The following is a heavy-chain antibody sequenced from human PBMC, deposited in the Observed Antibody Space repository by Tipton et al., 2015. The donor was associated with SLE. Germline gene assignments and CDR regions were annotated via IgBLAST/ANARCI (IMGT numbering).Heavy chain of an antibody. V-gene: IGHV3-74*01. CDR3: ARVGQWLTFDY. D-gene: IGHD6-19*01. CDR2: INSDGSST. CDR1: GFAFSSYW. J-gene: IGHJ4*02. Sequence: SLRLSCAASGFAFSSYWMHWVRQAPGKGLVWVSRINSDGSSTSYADSVKGRFTISRDNAKNTLYLQMNSLRAEDTAVYYCARVGQWLTFDYWGQGTLVTVSS.